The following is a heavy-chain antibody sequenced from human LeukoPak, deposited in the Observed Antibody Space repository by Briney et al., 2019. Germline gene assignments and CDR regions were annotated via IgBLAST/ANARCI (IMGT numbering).Heavy chain of an antibody. Sequence: GGSLRLSCAASGFTFSSYAMSWVRQAPGKGLEWISYIVSSSSTIYYADSVKGRFTISRDNAKNSLYLQMNSLRAEDTAVYYCARVPGSYNYCDYWGQGTLVTVSS. D-gene: IGHD1-26*01. V-gene: IGHV3-48*01. CDR1: GFTFSSYA. CDR2: IVSSSSTI. J-gene: IGHJ4*02. CDR3: ARVPGSYNYCDY.